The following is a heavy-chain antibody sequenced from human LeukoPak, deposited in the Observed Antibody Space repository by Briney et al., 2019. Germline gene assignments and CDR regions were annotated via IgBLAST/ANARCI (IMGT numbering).Heavy chain of an antibody. CDR2: IYSGGTT. J-gene: IGHJ3*02. V-gene: IGHV3-53*01. CDR1: GFTVSSSY. D-gene: IGHD5-12*01. CDR3: ARYSSSDAFDI. Sequence: PGRSLRLSCVASGFTVSSSYMSWVRQAPGKGLEWVSFIYSGGTTYYADSVQGRFTISRDISKNTLYLQMNILRAEDTAVYYCARYSSSDAFDIWGQGTMVTVSS.